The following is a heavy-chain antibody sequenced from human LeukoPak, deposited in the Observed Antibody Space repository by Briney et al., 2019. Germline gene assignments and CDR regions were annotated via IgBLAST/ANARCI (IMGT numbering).Heavy chain of an antibody. CDR2: INNEGSTT. D-gene: IGHD3-10*01. Sequence: GGSLRLSCAASGFTFSRYWMHWVRQAPGKGLVWVSRINNEGSTTHYADSVKGRFTISRDNAKNSLYLQMNSLRAEDTAVYYCARDDYYGSGSYPSPQAFDIWGQGTMVTVSS. CDR1: GFTFSRYW. V-gene: IGHV3-74*01. CDR3: ARDDYYGSGSYPSPQAFDI. J-gene: IGHJ3*02.